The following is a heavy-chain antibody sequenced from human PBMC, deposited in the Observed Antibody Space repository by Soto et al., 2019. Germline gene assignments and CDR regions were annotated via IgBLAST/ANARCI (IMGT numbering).Heavy chain of an antibody. J-gene: IGHJ4*02. Sequence: TSETLSLTCAVYGGSFSGYYWSWIRQPPGKGLEWIGEINHSGRTYYNPSFKSRVTISIDTSKNQFSLKLSSVTATDTAVYYCARQRTTVVTQAYFDHWGQGALVTVSS. CDR2: INHSGRT. CDR1: GGSFSGYY. D-gene: IGHD2-21*02. CDR3: ARQRTTVVTQAYFDH. V-gene: IGHV4-34*01.